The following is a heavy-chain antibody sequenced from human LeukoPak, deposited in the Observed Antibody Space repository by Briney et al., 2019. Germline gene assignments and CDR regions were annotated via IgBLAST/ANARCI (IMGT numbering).Heavy chain of an antibody. CDR3: ARAPIVGATNAFDI. J-gene: IGHJ3*02. CDR1: GYTFTSYG. D-gene: IGHD1-26*01. Sequence: ASVKVSCKASGYTFTSYGISWVRQAPGQGLEWMGWISAYNGNTNYAQKRQGRVTMTTDTSTSTAYMELRSLRSEDTAVYYCARAPIVGATNAFDIWGQGTMVTVSS. CDR2: ISAYNGNT. V-gene: IGHV1-18*01.